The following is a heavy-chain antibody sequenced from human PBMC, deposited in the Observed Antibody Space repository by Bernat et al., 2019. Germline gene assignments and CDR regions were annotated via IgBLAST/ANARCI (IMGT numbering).Heavy chain of an antibody. CDR1: GFTFSSYA. CDR2: ISYDGSNK. J-gene: IGHJ5*02. CDR3: ARHRKYTYGYNCFDP. V-gene: IGHV3-30*01. Sequence: QVQLVESGGGVVQPGRSLRLSCAASGFTFSSYAMHWVRQAPGKGLEWVAVISYDGSNKYYADSVKGRFTISRDNSKNTLYLQMNSLRAEDTAVYYCARHRKYTYGYNCFDPWGQGTLVTVSS. D-gene: IGHD5-18*01.